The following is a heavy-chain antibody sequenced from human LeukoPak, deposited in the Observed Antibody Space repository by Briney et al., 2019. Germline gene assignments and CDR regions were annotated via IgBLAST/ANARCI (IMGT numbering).Heavy chain of an antibody. V-gene: IGHV3-21*01. J-gene: IGHJ4*02. CDR3: ARGPAGVRGVIRFER. CDR1: GFTFSSYS. D-gene: IGHD3-10*01. Sequence: GGSLRLSCAASGFTFSSYSMNWVRQAPGKGLEWVSSISSSSSYTYYADSVKGRFTISRDNAKNSLYLQMNSLRAEDTAVYYCARGPAGVRGVIRFERWGQGTLVTVSS. CDR2: ISSSSSYT.